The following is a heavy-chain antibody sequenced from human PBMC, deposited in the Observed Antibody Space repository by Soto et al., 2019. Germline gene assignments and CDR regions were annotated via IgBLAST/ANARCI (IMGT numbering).Heavy chain of an antibody. V-gene: IGHV4-4*07. J-gene: IGHJ5*02. Sequence: PSETLSLTCTVSGGSISSYYWSWIRQPAGKGLEWIGRIYTSGSTNYNPSLKSRVTMSVDTSKNQFSLKLSSVTAADTAVYYCARDRGGLRYSDWPPFDPWGQGTLVTVSS. D-gene: IGHD3-9*01. CDR3: ARDRGGLRYSDWPPFDP. CDR1: GGSISSYY. CDR2: IYTSGST.